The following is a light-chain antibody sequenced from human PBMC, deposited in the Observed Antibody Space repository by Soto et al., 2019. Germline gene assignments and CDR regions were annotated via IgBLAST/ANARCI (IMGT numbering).Light chain of an antibody. CDR1: QIVKDY. Sequence: DIVLTQSPGTLSLSPGERVTLSCRASQIVKDYLAWFQQKPGQAPRLLIYGASTRATAIPARFSGSGSGTEFTLSISSLQSEDFAVYYCQQYNTWPRTFGQGTKVDIK. CDR2: GAS. J-gene: IGKJ1*01. V-gene: IGKV3-15*01. CDR3: QQYNTWPRT.